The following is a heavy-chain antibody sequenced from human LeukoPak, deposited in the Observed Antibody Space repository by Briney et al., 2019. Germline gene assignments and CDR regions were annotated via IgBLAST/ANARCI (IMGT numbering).Heavy chain of an antibody. Sequence: GGSLRLSCAASGFTFSSCAMSWVRQAPGKGLEWVSAISGSGGSTYYADSVKGRFTISRDNSKNTLYLQMNSLRAEDTAVYYCACYGSSSYYYYYMDVWGKGTTLTVSS. J-gene: IGHJ6*03. D-gene: IGHD6-6*01. V-gene: IGHV3-23*01. CDR3: ACYGSSSYYYYYMDV. CDR1: GFTFSSCA. CDR2: ISGSGGST.